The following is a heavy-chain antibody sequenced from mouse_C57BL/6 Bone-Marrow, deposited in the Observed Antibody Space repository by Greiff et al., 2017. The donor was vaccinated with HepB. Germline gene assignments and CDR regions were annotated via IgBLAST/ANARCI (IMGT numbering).Heavy chain of an antibody. J-gene: IGHJ3*01. D-gene: IGHD1-1*01. Sequence: VQLQQSGTELVKPGASVKLSCKASGYTFTSYWMHWVKQRPGQGLEWIGNINPSNGGTNYNEKFKSKATLTVDKSSSTAYMQLSSLTSEDSAVYYCAGSDYYGSPWFAYWGQGTLVTVSA. CDR1: GYTFTSYW. V-gene: IGHV1-53*01. CDR2: INPSNGGT. CDR3: AGSDYYGSPWFAY.